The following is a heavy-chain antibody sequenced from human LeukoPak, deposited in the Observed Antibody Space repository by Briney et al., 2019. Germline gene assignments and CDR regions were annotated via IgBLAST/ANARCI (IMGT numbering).Heavy chain of an antibody. D-gene: IGHD7-27*01. V-gene: IGHV1-8*01. CDR3: AKVPRELTGK. CDR2: MNPNSGYT. J-gene: IGHJ4*02. Sequence: ASVKVSCKASGYTFTSYDISWVRQATGQGLEWMGYMNPNSGYTVYAQKFQGRVTMTRNISISTAYMELSSLRSEDTAVYYCAKVPRELTGKWGQGTLVTVSA. CDR1: GYTFTSYD.